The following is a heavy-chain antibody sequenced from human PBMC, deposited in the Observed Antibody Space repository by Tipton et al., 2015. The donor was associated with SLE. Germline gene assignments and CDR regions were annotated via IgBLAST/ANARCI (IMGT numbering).Heavy chain of an antibody. J-gene: IGHJ2*01. Sequence: LRLSCAVYGGSFSGYYWSWIRQPPGKGLEWIGEINHSGSTNYNPSLKSRVTISVDTSKNQFSLKLSSVTAADTAVYYCARDSGARGWYFDLWGRGTLVTVSS. D-gene: IGHD1-26*01. CDR2: INHSGST. V-gene: IGHV4-34*01. CDR3: ARDSGARGWYFDL. CDR1: GGSFSGYY.